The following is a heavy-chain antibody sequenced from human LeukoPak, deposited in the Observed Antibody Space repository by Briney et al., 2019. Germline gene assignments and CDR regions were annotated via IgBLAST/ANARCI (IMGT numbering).Heavy chain of an antibody. V-gene: IGHV4-59*01. Sequence: PSETLSLTCTVSGGSISSYYWSWIRQPPGKGLEWIGYIYYSGSTNYNPSLKSRVTISVDTSKNQFSLKLSSVTAADTAVYYCAVAAAEESGYYYMDVWGKGTTVTVSS. CDR1: GGSISSYY. CDR3: AVAAAEESGYYYMDV. CDR2: IYYSGST. J-gene: IGHJ6*03. D-gene: IGHD6-13*01.